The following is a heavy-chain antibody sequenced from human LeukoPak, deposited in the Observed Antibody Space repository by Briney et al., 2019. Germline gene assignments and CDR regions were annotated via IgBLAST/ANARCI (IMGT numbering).Heavy chain of an antibody. V-gene: IGHV4-59*11. CDR3: ARTNSLSYSTRFDP. CDR1: GGSISSHY. D-gene: IGHD4-23*01. Sequence: PSETLSLTCTVSGGSISSHYWSWIRQPPGKELEWIGYIYYSGSTNYNPSLKSRVTISVDTSKNQFSLKLSSVTAADTAVYYCARTNSLSYSTRFDPWGQGTLVTVSS. CDR2: IYYSGST. J-gene: IGHJ5*02.